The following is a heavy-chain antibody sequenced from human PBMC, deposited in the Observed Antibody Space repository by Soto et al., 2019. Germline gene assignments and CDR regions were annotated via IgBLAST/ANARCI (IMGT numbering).Heavy chain of an antibody. D-gene: IGHD1-26*01. Sequence: GGSLRLSCAASGFTFSDYYMSWIRQAPGKGLEWVSYISSSGSTIYYAHSVKGRFTISRDTAKNPLYLQMNSLRAEDTAVYYCARPRSWGSYNDAFDIWGQGTMVTVSS. CDR1: GFTFSDYY. CDR2: ISSSGSTI. J-gene: IGHJ3*02. V-gene: IGHV3-11*01. CDR3: ARPRSWGSYNDAFDI.